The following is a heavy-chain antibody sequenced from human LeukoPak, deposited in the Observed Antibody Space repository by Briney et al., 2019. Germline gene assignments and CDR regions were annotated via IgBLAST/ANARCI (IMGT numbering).Heavy chain of an antibody. V-gene: IGHV1-3*01. D-gene: IGHD7-27*01. CDR2: INAGNGNT. Sequence: ASVKVSCKASGYTFTSYAIQWVRQAPGQRLEWMGWINAGNGNTKYSQKFQGRVTITRDTSASTAYMELSSLRSEDTAVYYCAKSPLGRNGDYFDYWGQGTLVTVSS. J-gene: IGHJ4*02. CDR3: AKSPLGRNGDYFDY. CDR1: GYTFTSYA.